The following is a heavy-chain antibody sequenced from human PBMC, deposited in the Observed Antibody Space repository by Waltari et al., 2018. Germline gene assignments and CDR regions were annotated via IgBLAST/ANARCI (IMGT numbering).Heavy chain of an antibody. Sequence: QVQLVQSGAEVKKPGASVKVSCKASGYTFTSYDINWVRQATGQGLEWMGWMNPNSGNTGYAQKFQGRVTMTRNTSISTAYMELSSLRSEDTAVYYCARVGAYSSGWHQSKDYWGQGTLVTVSS. CDR3: ARVGAYSSGWHQSKDY. CDR2: MNPNSGNT. J-gene: IGHJ4*02. CDR1: GYTFTSYD. V-gene: IGHV1-8*01. D-gene: IGHD6-19*01.